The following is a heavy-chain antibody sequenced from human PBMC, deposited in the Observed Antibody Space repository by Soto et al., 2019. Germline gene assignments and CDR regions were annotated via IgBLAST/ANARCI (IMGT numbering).Heavy chain of an antibody. CDR3: ARDRAASDPGEV. CDR2: IIPIFGTA. D-gene: IGHD6-13*01. CDR1: GGTFSSYA. Sequence: QVQLVQSGAEVKKPGSSVKVSCKASGGTFSSYAISWVRQAPGQGLEWMGGIIPIFGTANYAQKFQGRVKIPADKSTSTVYMALSSLRSEDTAVYYCARDRAASDPGEVWGQGNLVTFSS. J-gene: IGHJ4*02. V-gene: IGHV1-69*06.